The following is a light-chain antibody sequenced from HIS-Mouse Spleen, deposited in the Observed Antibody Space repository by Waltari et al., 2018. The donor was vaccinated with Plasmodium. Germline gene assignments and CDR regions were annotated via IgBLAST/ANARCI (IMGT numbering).Light chain of an antibody. CDR3: QQYNNWSFT. J-gene: IGKJ3*01. CDR1: KSVSSN. V-gene: IGKV3-15*01. Sequence: VMSDSRGNQSVSRGTRGTLSRRASKSVSSNLAWYQQKPGQAPRLLIYGASTRATGIPARFSGSGSGTEFTLTISSLQSEDFAVYYCQQYNNWSFTFGPGTKVDIK. CDR2: GAS.